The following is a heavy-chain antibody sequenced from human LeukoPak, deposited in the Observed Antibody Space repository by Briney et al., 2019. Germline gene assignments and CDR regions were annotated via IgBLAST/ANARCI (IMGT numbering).Heavy chain of an antibody. J-gene: IGHJ4*02. Sequence: GGSLRLSCAASGFTFSSYSMNWVRQAAGKGLEWVSYISSSSSTIYYADSVKGRFTISRDNAKNSLYLQMNSLRAEDTAVYYCARGRPTSGSYYIVYWGQGTLVTVSS. V-gene: IGHV3-48*04. D-gene: IGHD1-26*01. CDR3: ARGRPTSGSYYIVY. CDR1: GFTFSSYS. CDR2: ISSSSSTI.